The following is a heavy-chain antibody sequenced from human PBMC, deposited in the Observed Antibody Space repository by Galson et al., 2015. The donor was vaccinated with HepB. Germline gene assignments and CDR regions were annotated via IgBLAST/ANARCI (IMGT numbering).Heavy chain of an antibody. V-gene: IGHV1-2*04. CDR3: ARGGKGVLAARPAGYYYYMDV. CDR2: INPNSGGT. J-gene: IGHJ6*03. CDR1: GYTFTGYY. D-gene: IGHD6-6*01. Sequence: SVKVSCKASGYTFTGYYMHWVRQAPGQGLEWMGWINPNSGGTNYAQKFQGWVTMTRDTSISTAYMELSRLRSDDTAVYYCARGGKGVLAARPAGYYYYMDVWGKGTTVTVSS.